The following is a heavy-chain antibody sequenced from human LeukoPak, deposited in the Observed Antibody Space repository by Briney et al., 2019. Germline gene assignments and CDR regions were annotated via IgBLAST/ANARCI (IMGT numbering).Heavy chain of an antibody. CDR2: MYESGST. V-gene: IGHV4-39*01. J-gene: IGHJ4*02. Sequence: SETLSLTCTVSGGSISGSSFYWGWIRQPPGKGLEWIGSMYESGSTFHSPSLKSRVTISIDTSKNQFSLKLNSVTAADTAVYFCARHYGLNYYDSSAYEYWGQGTLVTVSS. D-gene: IGHD3-22*01. CDR3: ARHYGLNYYDSSAYEY. CDR1: GGSISGSSFY.